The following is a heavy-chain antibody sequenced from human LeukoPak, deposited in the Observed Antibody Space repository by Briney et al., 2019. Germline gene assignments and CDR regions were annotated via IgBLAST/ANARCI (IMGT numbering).Heavy chain of an antibody. J-gene: IGHJ3*02. CDR3: ARDSVVVVAATIAHTDAFDI. CDR1: GGSISSYY. V-gene: IGHV4-4*07. Sequence: PSETLSLTCTVSGGSISSYYWSWIRQPAGKGLEWIGRIYTSGSTNYNPSLKSRVTMSVDTSKNQFPLKLSSVTAADTAVYYCARDSVVVVAATIAHTDAFDIWGQGTMVTVSS. D-gene: IGHD2-15*01. CDR2: IYTSGST.